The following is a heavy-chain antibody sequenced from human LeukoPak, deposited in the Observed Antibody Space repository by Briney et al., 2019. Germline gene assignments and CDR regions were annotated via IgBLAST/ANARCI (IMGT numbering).Heavy chain of an antibody. D-gene: IGHD7-27*01. J-gene: IGHJ4*02. CDR3: ASRKLGNDY. CDR1: GGSITTSGYY. CDR2: IYYTGT. Sequence: PSETLSLTCTVSGGSITTSGYYWGWIRQSPGKGLEWIGYIYYTGTSYNPSLKSRVTISADTSKNQFSLKLISVTAADTAVYYCASRKLGNDYWGQGTLVTVSS. V-gene: IGHV4-61*05.